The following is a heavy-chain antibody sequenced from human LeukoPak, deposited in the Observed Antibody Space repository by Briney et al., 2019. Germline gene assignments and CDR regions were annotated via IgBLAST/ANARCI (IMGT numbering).Heavy chain of an antibody. CDR1: GFTFSNYG. D-gene: IGHD4-17*01. Sequence: GGSLRLSCAASGFTFSNYGMSWVRQAPGKGLEWVSGISDSGGSTKHAVSVKGRFTISRDNSKDTLYLQMNSLRAEDTAVYYCAKDSSVYGDYGDYWGQGTLVTVSS. V-gene: IGHV3-23*01. CDR3: AKDSSVYGDYGDY. J-gene: IGHJ4*02. CDR2: ISDSGGST.